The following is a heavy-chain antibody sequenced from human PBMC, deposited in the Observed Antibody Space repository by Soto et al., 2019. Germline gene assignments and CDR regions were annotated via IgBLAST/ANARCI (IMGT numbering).Heavy chain of an antibody. CDR2: IYYSGST. J-gene: IGHJ5*02. D-gene: IGHD2-15*01. V-gene: IGHV4-59*01. CDR1: GGSISSYY. CDR3: ARGIRYCSGGSCYFWFDP. Sequence: QVQLQESGPGLVKPSETLSLTCTVSGGSISSYYWSWIRQPPGKGLEWIGYIYYSGSTNYNPSIKCRVTISVDTSKNQFSLKLSSVTAADTAVHYCARGIRYCSGGSCYFWFDPWGQGTLVTVSS.